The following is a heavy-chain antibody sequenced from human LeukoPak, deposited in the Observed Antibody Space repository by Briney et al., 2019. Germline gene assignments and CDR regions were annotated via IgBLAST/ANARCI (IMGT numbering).Heavy chain of an antibody. D-gene: IGHD5-18*01. CDR1: GASISSGSYY. J-gene: IGHJ4*02. CDR2: INHSGST. Sequence: PSQTLSLTCTVSGASISSGSYYWSWIRQPPGKGLEWIGEINHSGSTNYNPSLKSRVTISVDTSKNQFSLKLSSVTAADTAVYYCARWTIQLWLKKYYFDYWGQGTLVTVSS. V-gene: IGHV4-39*07. CDR3: ARWTIQLWLKKYYFDY.